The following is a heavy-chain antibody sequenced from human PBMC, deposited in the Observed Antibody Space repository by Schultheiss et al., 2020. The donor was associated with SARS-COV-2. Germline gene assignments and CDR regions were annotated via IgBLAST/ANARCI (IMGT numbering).Heavy chain of an antibody. Sequence: GGSLRLSCAASGFTFSSYDMHWVRQATGKGLEWVSAIGTAGDTYYPGSVKGRFTISRENAKNSLYLQMNSLRAGDTAVYYCARAGIRFLEWSPDAFDIWGQGTMVTVSS. J-gene: IGHJ3*02. CDR2: IGTAGDT. CDR1: GFTFSSYD. CDR3: ARAGIRFLEWSPDAFDI. D-gene: IGHD3-3*01. V-gene: IGHV3-13*01.